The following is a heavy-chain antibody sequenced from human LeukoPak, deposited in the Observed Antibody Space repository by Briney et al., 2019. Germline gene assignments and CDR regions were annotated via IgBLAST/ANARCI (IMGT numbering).Heavy chain of an antibody. D-gene: IGHD1-26*01. J-gene: IGHJ3*02. V-gene: IGHV3-53*01. CDR2: IYSGGST. CDR1: GLTVSSNY. CDR3: ARDPGGWDAFDI. Sequence: GGSLRLSCAASGLTVSSNYMSWVRQAPGKGLEWVSVIYSGGSTYYADSVKGRFTISRDNSKNTLYLQTNSLRAEDTAVYYCARDPGGWDAFDIWGQGTMVTVSS.